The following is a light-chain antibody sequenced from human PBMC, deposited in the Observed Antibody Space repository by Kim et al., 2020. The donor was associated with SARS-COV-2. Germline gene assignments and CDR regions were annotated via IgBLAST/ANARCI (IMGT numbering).Light chain of an antibody. Sequence: QTATLTSTRNSSNVGKMGATMLQLSPGRPPKLLSYRNDTRPSGISVRFTASRSGNTASVTVTGLQPEDEADYYCSAWNIRRGAWVFGGGTKLTVL. V-gene: IGLV10-54*04. CDR3: SAWNIRRGAWV. J-gene: IGLJ3*02. CDR1: SSNVGKMG. CDR2: RND.